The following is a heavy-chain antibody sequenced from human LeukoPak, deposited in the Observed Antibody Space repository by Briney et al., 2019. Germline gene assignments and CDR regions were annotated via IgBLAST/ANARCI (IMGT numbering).Heavy chain of an antibody. J-gene: IGHJ6*02. D-gene: IGHD3-10*01. V-gene: IGHV2-70*11. CDR3: ARTVRGIIQNFYYYDMDV. CDR2: IDWDEYK. CDR1: GFALGARGMC. Sequence: SGPTLLNPPPTLTLTCTFSGFALGARGMCVSWVRQPPGKALEWLTRIDWDEYKYTSTSLKTRLTISKDTSKNQVVLTMTNIDPVDTGTYYCARTVRGIIQNFYYYDMDVWGQGTTVTVSS.